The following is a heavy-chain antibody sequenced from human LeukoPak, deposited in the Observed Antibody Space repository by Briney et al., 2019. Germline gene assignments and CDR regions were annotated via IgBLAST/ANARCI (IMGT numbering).Heavy chain of an antibody. D-gene: IGHD3-3*01. CDR2: ISYDGSNK. CDR1: GFTFSSYA. Sequence: GRSLRLSCAASGFTFSSYAMHWVRQAPGKGLEWVAVISYDGSNKYYADSVKGRFTISRDNSKNTLYLRMNSLRAEDTAVYYCARGGDYDFWSGYSGFDYWGQGTLVTVSS. J-gene: IGHJ4*02. CDR3: ARGGDYDFWSGYSGFDY. V-gene: IGHV3-30-3*01.